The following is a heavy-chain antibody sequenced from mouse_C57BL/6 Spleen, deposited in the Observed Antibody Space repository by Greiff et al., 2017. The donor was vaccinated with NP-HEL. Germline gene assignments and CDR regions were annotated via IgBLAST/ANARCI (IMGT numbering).Heavy chain of an antibody. D-gene: IGHD3-3*01. J-gene: IGHJ4*01. CDR1: GYTFTSYW. CDR3: ARYPPGGTRAMDY. V-gene: IGHV1-72*01. CDR2: IDPNSGGT. Sequence: VQLQQSGAELVKPGASVKLSCKASGYTFTSYWMHWVKQRPGRGLEWIGRIDPNSGGTKYNEKFKSKATLTVDKPSSTAYMQLSSLTSEDAAVYYCARYPPGGTRAMDYWGQGTSVTVSS.